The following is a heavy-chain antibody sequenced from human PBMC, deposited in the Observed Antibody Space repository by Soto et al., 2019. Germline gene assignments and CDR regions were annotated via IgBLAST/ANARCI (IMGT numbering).Heavy chain of an antibody. CDR1: GFTFSNYN. Sequence: EVQLVESGGGLVKPGESLRLSCAASGFTFSNYNINWVRQAPGKWVEWVSSIRGRSIDMFYADSVKGRLTMSRDDAKNSLSLQMNGLRAEDPAVYFCVTESYPAKALDIWGQWTMVTVSS. CDR2: IRGRSIDM. V-gene: IGHV3-21*01. CDR3: VTESYPAKALDI. J-gene: IGHJ3*02. D-gene: IGHD2-2*01.